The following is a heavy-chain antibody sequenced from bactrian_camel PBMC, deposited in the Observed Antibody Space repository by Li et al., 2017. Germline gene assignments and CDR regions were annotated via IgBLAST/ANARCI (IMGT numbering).Heavy chain of an antibody. D-gene: IGHD7*01. V-gene: IGHV3S55*01. Sequence: HVQLVESGGGSVQAGGSLRLSCEVSGYTGATYFIGWFRQAPGKEREPVASLSGAYATRGGVNYSESVKARFTISVDNAKSTLYLQMNNLKPEDSGMYYCAAPRLKQRCGNWGAYNHWGQGTQVTVS. J-gene: IGHJ4*01. CDR1: GYTGATYF. CDR3: AAPRLKQRCGNWGAYNH. CDR2: LSGAYATRGGV.